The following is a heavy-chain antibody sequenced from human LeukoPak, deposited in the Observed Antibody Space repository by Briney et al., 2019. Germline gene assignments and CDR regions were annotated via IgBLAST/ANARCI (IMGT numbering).Heavy chain of an antibody. Sequence: SETLSLTCAVSGGSFSGSYWSWIRQPPGKGLEWVGEINHGGGSNYNPSLKSRVTISVDTSKNQFSLKLTSVTSADTAVYYCARRSDRNASPLRYWGQGTLVTVSS. CDR2: INHGGGS. J-gene: IGHJ4*02. V-gene: IGHV4-34*01. CDR1: GGSFSGSY. D-gene: IGHD2-2*01. CDR3: ARRSDRNASPLRY.